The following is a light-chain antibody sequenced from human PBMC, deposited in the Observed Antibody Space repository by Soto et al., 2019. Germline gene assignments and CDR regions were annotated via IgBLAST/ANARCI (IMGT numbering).Light chain of an antibody. CDR1: SSNIGTHI. Sequence: QSVLTQPPSASGTPGQRVTVSCSGSSSNIGTHIVNWYQHLPGTAPKIVIYYNNQRPSGVPGRFSASKSGTSASLVISGLQAEDEADYYCGSWDDSLNGHVFGTGTKLTVL. V-gene: IGLV1-44*01. CDR2: YNN. CDR3: GSWDDSLNGHV. J-gene: IGLJ1*01.